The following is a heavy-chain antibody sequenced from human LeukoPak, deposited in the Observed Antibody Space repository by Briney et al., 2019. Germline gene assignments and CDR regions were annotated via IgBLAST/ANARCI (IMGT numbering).Heavy chain of an antibody. Sequence: GGSLRLSCAASGFTFSDYYMSWIRQAPGKGLEWVSYISSGGRTIYYADSVKGRFTISRDNSKNTLYLQMNSLRAEDTAVYYCARGGSYLSAFDIWGQGTMVTVSS. CDR3: ARGGSYLSAFDI. CDR1: GFTFSDYY. V-gene: IGHV3-11*01. D-gene: IGHD1-26*01. CDR2: ISSGGRTI. J-gene: IGHJ3*02.